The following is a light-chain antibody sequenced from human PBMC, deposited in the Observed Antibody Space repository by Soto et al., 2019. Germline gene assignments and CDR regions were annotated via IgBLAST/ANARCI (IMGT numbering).Light chain of an antibody. V-gene: IGKV3-15*01. CDR3: QHYNNWPPWT. CDR1: QSISSN. Sequence: EIVLTQSPGTLSLSPGERATLSCRASQSISSNLAWYQQKPGQAPRLLIYGASTRATGIPARFSGSGSGTEFTLTINSLQSEDFAIYYCQHYNNWPPWTFGQGTKVDIK. J-gene: IGKJ1*01. CDR2: GAS.